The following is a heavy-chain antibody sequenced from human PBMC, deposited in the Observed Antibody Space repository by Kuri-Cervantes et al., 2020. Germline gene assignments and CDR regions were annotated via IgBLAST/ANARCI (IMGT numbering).Heavy chain of an antibody. J-gene: IGHJ3*02. CDR3: ARDRDSASFDI. CDR2: ISSSSRTI. CDR1: GFTFSSYA. V-gene: IGHV3-48*01. Sequence: GGSLRLSCAASGFTFSSYAMSWVRQAPGKGLEWVSYISSSSRTIYYADSVKGRFTISRDNGKNSLYLQMNSLRAEDTAVYYCARDRDSASFDIWGQGTMVTVSS.